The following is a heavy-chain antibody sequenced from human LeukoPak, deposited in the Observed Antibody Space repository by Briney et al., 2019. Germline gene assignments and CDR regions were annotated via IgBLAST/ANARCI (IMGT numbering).Heavy chain of an antibody. D-gene: IGHD3-9*01. J-gene: IGHJ4*02. CDR2: IYYSGST. Sequence: SETLSLTCTVSGGSISSYYWSWIRQPPGKGLEWIGYIYYSGSTNYNPSLKSRVTISVDTSKNQFSLKLSSVTAADTAVYYCARGPRTPVFGWAYDYWGQGTLVTVSS. CDR1: GGSISSYY. CDR3: ARGPRTPVFGWAYDY. V-gene: IGHV4-59*01.